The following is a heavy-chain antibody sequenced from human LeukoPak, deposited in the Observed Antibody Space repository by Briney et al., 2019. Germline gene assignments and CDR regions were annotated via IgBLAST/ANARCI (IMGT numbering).Heavy chain of an antibody. CDR1: GFTFSNYE. CDR2: ISSSGRTI. D-gene: IGHD2-8*01. CDR3: ARGGMIYDDC. V-gene: IGHV3-48*03. Sequence: GGSLRLSCAASGFTFSNYEMNWVRQAPGKGLDWVSYISSSGRTIYYADSVKGRFTISRDNAKNSLYLQMNRLRAEDTAVYYCARGGMIYDDCWGQGTLVTVSS. J-gene: IGHJ4*02.